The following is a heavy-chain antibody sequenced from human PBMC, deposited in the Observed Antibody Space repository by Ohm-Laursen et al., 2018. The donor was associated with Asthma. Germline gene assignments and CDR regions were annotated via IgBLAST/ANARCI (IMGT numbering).Heavy chain of an antibody. CDR1: GFTFSDYY. J-gene: IGHJ4*02. D-gene: IGHD3-10*01. Sequence: SLRLSCAASGFTFSDYYMSWIRQAPGKGLEWVAVISKDGSNKYYAESVKGRFTISRDNSMNTLYVQMNSLRAEDTAVYYCARDHYYSSGTYFDYWGQGTLVTASS. CDR3: ARDHYYSSGTYFDY. CDR2: ISKDGSNK. V-gene: IGHV3-30-3*01.